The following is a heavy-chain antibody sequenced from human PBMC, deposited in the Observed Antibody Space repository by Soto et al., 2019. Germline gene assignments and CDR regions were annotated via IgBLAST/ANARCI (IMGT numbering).Heavy chain of an antibody. CDR1: GYSFTSYW. V-gene: IGHV5-51*01. D-gene: IGHD6-13*01. CDR2: IYPGDSDT. J-gene: IGHJ4*02. CDR3: ARRHIAAAGTLYFDY. Sequence: GESLKISCKGSGYSFTSYWIGWVRQMPGKGLGWMGIIYPGDSDTRYSPSFQGQVTISADKSISTAYLQWSSLKASDTAMYYCARRHIAAAGTLYFDYWGQGTLVTVSS.